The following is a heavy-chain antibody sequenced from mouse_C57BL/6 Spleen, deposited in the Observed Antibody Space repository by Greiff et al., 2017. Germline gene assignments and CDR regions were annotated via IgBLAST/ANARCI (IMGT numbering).Heavy chain of an antibody. D-gene: IGHD3-2*02. J-gene: IGHJ2*01. CDR2: IYPGDGDT. CDR3: ARKTAQAIDY. CDR1: GYAFSSYW. Sequence: VQLQQSGASVKISCKASGYAFSSYWMNWVKQRPGKGLEWIGQIYPGDGDTNYDGKFKGKATLTANKSSSTAYMQISSLTSEDSAVYFCARKTAQAIDYWGQGTTLTVSS. V-gene: IGHV1-80*01.